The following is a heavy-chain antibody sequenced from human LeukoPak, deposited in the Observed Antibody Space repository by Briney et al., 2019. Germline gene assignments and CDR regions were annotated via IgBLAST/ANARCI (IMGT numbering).Heavy chain of an antibody. CDR2: INSDGSST. Sequence: QRGGSLRLSCAASGFTFNNYWMHWVRQAPGKGLVWVSRINSDGSSTNYADSVKGRFTISRDNAKNTLYLQMNGLRAEDTAVYYCARGGSYSSSSFDYWGQGTLVTVSS. CDR1: GFTFNNYW. V-gene: IGHV3-74*01. CDR3: ARGGSYSSSSFDY. J-gene: IGHJ4*02. D-gene: IGHD6-6*01.